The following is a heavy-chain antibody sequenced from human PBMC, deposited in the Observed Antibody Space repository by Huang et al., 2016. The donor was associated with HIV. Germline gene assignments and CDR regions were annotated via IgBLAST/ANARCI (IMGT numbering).Heavy chain of an antibody. Sequence: EVQLVDSGGGLVKPGGSLRLSCAASGFSLDRFNMFWVRQTPAKGLQWVASISPSSSFIEYADSVKGRFSIARDNAKNSLYLQMNSLRGEDTAVYYCVKDRGQQLSPFDSWGQGTLVTVSS. J-gene: IGHJ4*02. V-gene: IGHV3-21*01. CDR2: ISPSSSFI. CDR1: GFSLDRFN. D-gene: IGHD6-13*01. CDR3: VKDRGQQLSPFDS.